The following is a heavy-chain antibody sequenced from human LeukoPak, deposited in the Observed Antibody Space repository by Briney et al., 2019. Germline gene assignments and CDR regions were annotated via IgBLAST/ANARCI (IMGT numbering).Heavy chain of an antibody. V-gene: IGHV1-2*02. CDR2: INPDSGDA. CDR1: GYTFTGYY. Sequence: ASVKVSCKASGYTFTGYYMHWVRQAPGQGLEWMGWINPDSGDANYAQKFQGRVTMTRDTSISTAYLEMSSLISDDTAVYYCVRDGAFDIWGQGTMVTVSS. J-gene: IGHJ3*02. CDR3: VRDGAFDI.